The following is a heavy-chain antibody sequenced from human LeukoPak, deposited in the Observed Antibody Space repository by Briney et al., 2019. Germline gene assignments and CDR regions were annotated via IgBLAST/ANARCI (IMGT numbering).Heavy chain of an antibody. J-gene: IGHJ4*02. V-gene: IGHV3-48*01. CDR1: GFTFRTSG. Sequence: GGSLRLSCAASGFTFRTSGMNWVRQAPGKGLEWVSYISSSGTTISYARSVKGRFTITRDNAQNSLTLHVNTLRADDTAVYYCAKDGGTHFDHWGQGTLVTVSS. D-gene: IGHD1-26*01. CDR3: AKDGGTHFDH. CDR2: ISSSGTTI.